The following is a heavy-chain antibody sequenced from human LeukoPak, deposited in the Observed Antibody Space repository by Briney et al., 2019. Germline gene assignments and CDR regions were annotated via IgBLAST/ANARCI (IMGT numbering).Heavy chain of an antibody. V-gene: IGHV3-43*01. CDR2: ISRNGVAT. CDR3: AKEFSSSSDTFDY. D-gene: IGHD6-13*01. J-gene: IGHJ4*02. Sequence: GGSLRLSCEASGLSIGDYTMHWVRQVPGKGLEWVSLISRNGVATKYADSVRGRFTISRDNAKNSVYLQMNSLRAEDTAVYYCAKEFSSSSDTFDYWGQGTLVTVSS. CDR1: GLSIGDYT.